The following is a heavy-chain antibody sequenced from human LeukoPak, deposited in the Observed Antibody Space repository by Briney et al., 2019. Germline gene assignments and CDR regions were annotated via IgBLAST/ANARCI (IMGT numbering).Heavy chain of an antibody. CDR3: ARGTMVRGVNLYYFDY. CDR2: IYYSGST. Sequence: PSETLSLTCTVSGGSISSYYWSWIRQPPGKGLEWGGDIYYSGSTNYNTSLKRRGTISVEKCKNQSALKLSSVTAADTAVYYCARGTMVRGVNLYYFDYWGQGTLVTVSS. J-gene: IGHJ4*02. D-gene: IGHD3-10*01. CDR1: GGSISSYY. V-gene: IGHV4-59*01.